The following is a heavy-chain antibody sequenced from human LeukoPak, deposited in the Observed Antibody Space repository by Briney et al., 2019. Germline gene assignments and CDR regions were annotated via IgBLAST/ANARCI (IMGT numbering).Heavy chain of an antibody. Sequence: PGGSLRLSCAASGFTFSSYEMNWVRQPPGKGLEWVSYISSSGSTIYYADSVKGRFTISRDNAKNSLYLQMNSLRAEDTAVYYCARGRIAAAGSYWGQGTLVTVSS. V-gene: IGHV3-48*03. CDR1: GFTFSSYE. J-gene: IGHJ4*02. CDR3: ARGRIAAAGSY. D-gene: IGHD6-13*01. CDR2: ISSSGSTI.